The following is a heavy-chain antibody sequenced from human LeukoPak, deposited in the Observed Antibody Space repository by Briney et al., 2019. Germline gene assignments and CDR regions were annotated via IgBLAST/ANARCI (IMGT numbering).Heavy chain of an antibody. CDR2: INTNGDDT. Sequence: PGGSLRLSCSASGFTFSAYAMHRVRQAPGKGLEHVSTINTNGDDTYYADSVKGRFTISRDNSKRTLYLQMSTLRAEDKAVYYCVKVVRGGGSYTSIDYWGQGTLVTVSS. CDR3: VKVVRGGGSYTSIDY. V-gene: IGHV3-64D*09. D-gene: IGHD3-10*02. CDR1: GFTFSAYA. J-gene: IGHJ4*02.